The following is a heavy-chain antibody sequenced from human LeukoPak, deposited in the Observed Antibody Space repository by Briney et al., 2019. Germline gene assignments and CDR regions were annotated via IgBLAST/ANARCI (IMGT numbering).Heavy chain of an antibody. CDR2: IIPILGIA. CDR3: ARDNYDILTGYSPDAFDI. CDR1: GGTFSSYA. Sequence: SVKVSCKASGGTFSSYAISWVRQAPGQGLEWMGRIIPILGIANYAQKFQGRVTITADKSTSTAYMELSSLRSEDTVVYYCARDNYDILTGYSPDAFDIWGQGTMVTVSS. V-gene: IGHV1-69*04. D-gene: IGHD3-9*01. J-gene: IGHJ3*02.